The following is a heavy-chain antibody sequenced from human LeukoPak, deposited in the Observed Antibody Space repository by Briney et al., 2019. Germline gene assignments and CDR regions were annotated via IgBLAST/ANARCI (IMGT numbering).Heavy chain of an antibody. D-gene: IGHD3-10*01. Sequence: PGGSLRLSCAASGFIFDDYGMSWVRQAPGKGLEWVSGINWNGGSTGYADSVKGRFTISRDNAKNSLYLQMNSLRAEDTALYYCARGDYYGSGSSGGDYWGQGTLVTASS. CDR1: GFIFDDYG. CDR2: INWNGGST. CDR3: ARGDYYGSGSSGGDY. J-gene: IGHJ4*02. V-gene: IGHV3-20*04.